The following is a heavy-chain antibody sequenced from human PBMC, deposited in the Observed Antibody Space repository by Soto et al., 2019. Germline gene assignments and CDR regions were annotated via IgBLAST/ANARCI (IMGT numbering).Heavy chain of an antibody. J-gene: IGHJ3*02. D-gene: IGHD3-9*01. CDR2: INPKSGGT. V-gene: IGHV1-2*02. Sequence: QVQLVQSGAEVKKPGASVKVSCKASGYTFSGYYMHWVRQAPGQGLEWMGWINPKSGGTKYAQKFQGRVTMARDTSFNSAYTDLSRLTSDDTAVYFCAREGTGYSAFDIWGQGTMVTVSS. CDR1: GYTFSGYY. CDR3: AREGTGYSAFDI.